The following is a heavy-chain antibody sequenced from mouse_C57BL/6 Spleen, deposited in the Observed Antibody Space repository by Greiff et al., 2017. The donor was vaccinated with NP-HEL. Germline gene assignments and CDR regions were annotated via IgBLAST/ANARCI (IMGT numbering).Heavy chain of an antibody. V-gene: IGHV5-15*01. CDR2: ISNLAYSI. CDR1: GFTFSDYG. Sequence: EVQRVESGGGLVQPGGSLKLSCAASGFTFSDYGMAWVRQAPRKGPEWVAFISNLAYSIYYADTVTGRFTISRENAKNTLYLEMSSLRSEDTAMYYCARHGVTGIDYWGQGTTLTVSS. D-gene: IGHD2-1*01. CDR3: ARHGVTGIDY. J-gene: IGHJ2*01.